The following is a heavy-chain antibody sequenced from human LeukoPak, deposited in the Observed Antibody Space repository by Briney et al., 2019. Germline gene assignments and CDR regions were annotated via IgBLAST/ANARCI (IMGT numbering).Heavy chain of an antibody. CDR3: ARARTGTTDY. D-gene: IGHD1-1*01. CDR1: GYTFTGYY. Sequence: ASVKVSCKAYGYTFTGYYMHWVRQAPGQRLEWMGWINPNSGGTNYAQRFQGRVTMTRDTSISTAYMELTRLRSDDTAVYYCARARTGTTDYWGQGTLVTVSS. J-gene: IGHJ4*02. CDR2: INPNSGGT. V-gene: IGHV1-2*02.